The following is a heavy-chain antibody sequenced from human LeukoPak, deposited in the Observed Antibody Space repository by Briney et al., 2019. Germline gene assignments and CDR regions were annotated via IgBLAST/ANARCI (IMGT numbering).Heavy chain of an antibody. CDR1: GFTFSSYA. D-gene: IGHD2-8*02. V-gene: IGHV3-23*01. CDR2: VSGSGANT. CDR3: AREPRDCTGGTCHSGGGYYFEY. Sequence: GGSLRLSCAASGFTFSSYAMSWVRQAPGKGLEWVSAVSGSGANTYHSDSVRGRFTISRDNSKNTLHLQMNSLRAEDTAVLYCAREPRDCTGGTCHSGGGYYFEYWGQGILVTVPS. J-gene: IGHJ4*02.